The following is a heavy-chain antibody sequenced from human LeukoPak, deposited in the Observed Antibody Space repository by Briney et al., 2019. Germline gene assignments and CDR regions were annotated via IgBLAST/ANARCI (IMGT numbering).Heavy chain of an antibody. CDR2: ISGSGGST. CDR3: AKDRLLNCRGDCYIFDY. Sequence: GGSLRLSCAASGFTFSSYGMSWVRQAPGKGLEWVSAISGSGGSTYYADSVKGRFTISRDNSKNTLYLQVNGLRTEDTAVYYCAKDRLLNCRGDCYIFDYWGQGTVVTVSS. J-gene: IGHJ4*02. D-gene: IGHD2-21*02. CDR1: GFTFSSYG. V-gene: IGHV3-23*01.